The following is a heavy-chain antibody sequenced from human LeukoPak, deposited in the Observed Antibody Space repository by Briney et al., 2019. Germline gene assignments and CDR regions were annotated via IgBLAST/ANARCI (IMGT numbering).Heavy chain of an antibody. CDR3: ARDDDSSGYYHDY. V-gene: IGHV4-39*07. CDR2: IYYSGST. CDR1: GGSISSSSYY. D-gene: IGHD3-22*01. Sequence: SETLSLTCTVSGGSISSSSYYWGWIRQPPGKGLEWIGSIYYSGSTYYNPSLKSRVTISVDTSKNQFSLKLSSVTAADTAVYYCARDDDSSGYYHDYWGQGTLVTVSS. J-gene: IGHJ4*02.